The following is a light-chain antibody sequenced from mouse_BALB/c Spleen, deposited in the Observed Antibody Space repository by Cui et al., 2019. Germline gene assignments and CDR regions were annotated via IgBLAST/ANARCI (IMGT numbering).Light chain of an antibody. Sequence: QIVLTQSPAIMSASLGEEITLTCSASSSVSCMHWYQQKSGTSPKLLIYSTSNLASGVPSRFSGSGSGTFYSLTISSVEAEDAADYYCHQWSSWTFGGGTKLEIK. V-gene: IGKV4-80*01. CDR1: SSVSC. J-gene: IGKJ1*01. CDR3: HQWSSWT. CDR2: STS.